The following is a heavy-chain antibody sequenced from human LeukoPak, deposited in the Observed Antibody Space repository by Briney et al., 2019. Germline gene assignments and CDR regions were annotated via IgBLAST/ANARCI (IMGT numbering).Heavy chain of an antibody. CDR3: AKHGPGGYFDY. CDR1: GGSISGYY. CDR2: IYSSGNT. J-gene: IGHJ4*02. Sequence: TSETLSLTCTVSGGSISGYYWSWIRQPPGKGLEWIGYIYSSGNTNYNPSLKSRVIISVDTSKNQFSLKLRSVTAADTAVYYCAKHGPGGYFDYWGQGTLVTVSS. D-gene: IGHD3-10*01. V-gene: IGHV4-59*08.